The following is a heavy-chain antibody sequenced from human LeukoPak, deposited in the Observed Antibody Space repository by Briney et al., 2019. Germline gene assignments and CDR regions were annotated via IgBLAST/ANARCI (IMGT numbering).Heavy chain of an antibody. CDR3: AREESMVRGTSWFDP. V-gene: IGHV4-4*02. D-gene: IGHD3-10*01. J-gene: IGHJ5*02. CDR2: IYHSEST. CDR1: GGSIISSNW. Sequence: SGTLSLTCAVSGGSIISSNWWSWVRQPPGKGLEWIGEIYHSESTHYNSSFKSRVTVSVDKSKNQFSLRVTSVTAADTAVYYCAREESMVRGTSWFDPWGQGTLVTVSP.